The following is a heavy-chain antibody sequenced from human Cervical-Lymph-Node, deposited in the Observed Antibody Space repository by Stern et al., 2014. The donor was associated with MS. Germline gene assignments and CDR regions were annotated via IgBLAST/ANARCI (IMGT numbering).Heavy chain of an antibody. V-gene: IGHV4-34*01. D-gene: IGHD3-10*01. CDR1: GGSFSGYD. Sequence: QVQLQQWGAGLLKPSETLSLTCAVYGGSFSGYDWSWIRQPPGKGLEWIGEINHSVGTTYNPSLESRFTQSRDTSKDQLSLKLRSVTAADTAVYYGARDSYYSRSGSYQFDSWGQGTLVTVSS. J-gene: IGHJ4*02. CDR3: ARDSYYSRSGSYQFDS. CDR2: INHSVGT.